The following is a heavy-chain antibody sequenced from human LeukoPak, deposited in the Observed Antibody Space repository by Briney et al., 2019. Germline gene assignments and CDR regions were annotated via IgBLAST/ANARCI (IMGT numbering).Heavy chain of an antibody. CDR1: GFTVXXNY. Sequence: GFTVXXNYMSWVRXAPGKGLEWVSVIYSGGSTYYADSVKGRFTISRDNSKNTLYLQMNSLRAEDTAVYYCARAELRFLEWLFVPDAFDIWGQGTMVTVSS. J-gene: IGHJ3*02. V-gene: IGHV3-66*01. D-gene: IGHD3-3*01. CDR2: IYSGGST. CDR3: ARAELRFLEWLFVPDAFDI.